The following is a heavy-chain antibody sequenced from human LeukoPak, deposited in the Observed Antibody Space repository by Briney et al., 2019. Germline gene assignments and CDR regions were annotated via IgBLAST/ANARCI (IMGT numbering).Heavy chain of an antibody. Sequence: GGSLRLSCAAAGFTFSSYAMTWVRQAPGWGLSCVSLITAIGASPFTADSVKGRFTISRDNSKNTLYLQMNSLRVEDTALYFCAKGVSARPLYYFDYWGQGTLVTVSS. V-gene: IGHV3-23*01. D-gene: IGHD6-6*01. CDR1: GFTFSSYA. J-gene: IGHJ4*02. CDR2: ITAIGASP. CDR3: AKGVSARPLYYFDY.